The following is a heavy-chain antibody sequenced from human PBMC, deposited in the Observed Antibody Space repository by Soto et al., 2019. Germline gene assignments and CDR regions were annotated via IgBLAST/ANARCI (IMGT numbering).Heavy chain of an antibody. D-gene: IGHD2-8*01. Sequence: QVQLQESGPGLVKPSQTLSLTCTVSGGSISSGDYYWSWIRQPPGKGLEWIGYILYSGTTNYNPSLEGRLTISVATSKNQFSLKLTSVTAADTAVYYCARNGALDYWGRGTLVTVSS. V-gene: IGHV4-30-4*01. J-gene: IGHJ4*02. CDR1: GGSISSGDYY. CDR2: ILYSGTT. CDR3: ARNGALDY.